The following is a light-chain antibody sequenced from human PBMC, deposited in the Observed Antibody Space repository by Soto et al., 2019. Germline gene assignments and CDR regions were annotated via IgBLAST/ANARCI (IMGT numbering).Light chain of an antibody. Sequence: EMVMTQSPASLSVSPGERATLTCRASESVSSKLAWYQQKPGQAPRLLIYGTSTRATGVPARFSGSGSGTEFTLTISSLQPEDYAVYYCQQWGTFGPGTKVEVK. CDR3: QQWGT. J-gene: IGKJ3*01. V-gene: IGKV3-15*01. CDR1: ESVSSK. CDR2: GTS.